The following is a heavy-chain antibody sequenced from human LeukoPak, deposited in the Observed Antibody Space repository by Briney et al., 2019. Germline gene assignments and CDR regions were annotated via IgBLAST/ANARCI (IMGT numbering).Heavy chain of an antibody. CDR3: ARDNSRGGVYSSFGY. J-gene: IGHJ4*02. D-gene: IGHD3-16*01. CDR2: IYSGGST. Sequence: GGSLRLSCAASGFTVSSNYMNWVRQAPGKGLEWVSVIYSGGSTYYADSVKGRFTISRDNSKNTLYLQMNSLRAEDTAVYYCARDNSRGGVYSSFGYWGQGTLVTVSS. CDR1: GFTVSSNY. V-gene: IGHV3-66*01.